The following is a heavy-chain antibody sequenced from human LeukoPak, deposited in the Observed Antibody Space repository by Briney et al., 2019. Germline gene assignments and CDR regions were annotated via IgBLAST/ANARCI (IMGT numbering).Heavy chain of an antibody. CDR1: GGSISSGDYY. V-gene: IGHV4-30-4*08. CDR2: IYYSGST. CDR3: ARGPGSGSYYKVFFDY. D-gene: IGHD3-10*01. Sequence: PSETLSLTCTVSGGSISSGDYYWIWIRQPPGKGLEWIGYIYYSGSTYYNPSLKSRVTISVDTSKNQFSLKLSSVTAGDTDVYYCARGPGSGSYYKVFFDYWGQGTLVTVSS. J-gene: IGHJ4*02.